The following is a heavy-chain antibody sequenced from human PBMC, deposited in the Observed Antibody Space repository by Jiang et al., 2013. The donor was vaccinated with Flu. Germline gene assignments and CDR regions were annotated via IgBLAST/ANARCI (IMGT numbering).Heavy chain of an antibody. J-gene: IGHJ4*02. CDR3: ARVFRYDYSTGERGDY. Sequence: SGFTFSSYAMHWVRQAQARGWSGAVISYDGSNKYYADSVKGRFTISRDNSKNTLYLQMNSLRAEDTAVYYCARVFRYDYSTGERGDYWGQGTLVTVSS. D-gene: IGHD5-12*01. CDR1: GFTFSSYA. CDR2: ISYDGSNK. V-gene: IGHV3-30*04.